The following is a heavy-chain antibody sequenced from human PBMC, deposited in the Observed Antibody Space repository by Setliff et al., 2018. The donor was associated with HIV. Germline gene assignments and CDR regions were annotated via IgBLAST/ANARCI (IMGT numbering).Heavy chain of an antibody. CDR3: ARLWLHYGADIPRFDP. V-gene: IGHV4-59*08. D-gene: IGHD4-17*01. Sequence: SETLSLTCTVSGDSFTSSYWSWIRQPPGKGLEWIGYIYYSGSTHYNPSLESRFTISVDTSKSLFSLKLTSVTAADTAVYYCARLWLHYGADIPRFDPWGQGTLVTVSS. CDR2: IYYSGST. J-gene: IGHJ5*02. CDR1: GDSFTSSY.